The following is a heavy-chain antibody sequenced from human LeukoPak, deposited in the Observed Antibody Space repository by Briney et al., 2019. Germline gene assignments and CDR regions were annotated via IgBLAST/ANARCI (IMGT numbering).Heavy chain of an antibody. J-gene: IGHJ4*02. D-gene: IGHD2-2*01. CDR2: IYSGGTT. CDR3: ARQTGESTNFDN. V-gene: IGHV3-53*01. Sequence: PGGSLRLSCAASGFTVSSSYISWVRQAPGKGLEWVSAIYSGGTTYYADSVRGRLTISRDNFKNTLYLLMNSLRAGDTAMYHCARQTGESTNFDNWGQGTLVTVSS. CDR1: GFTVSSSY.